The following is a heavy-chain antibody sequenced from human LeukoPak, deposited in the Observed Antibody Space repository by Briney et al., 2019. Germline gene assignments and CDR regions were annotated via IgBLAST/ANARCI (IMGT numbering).Heavy chain of an antibody. D-gene: IGHD6-6*01. CDR1: GFTFSSYA. V-gene: IGHV3-30-3*01. CDR3: ARIAARPDYFDY. J-gene: IGHJ4*02. CDR2: ISYDGSNK. Sequence: GGSLRLSCAASGFTFSSYAMDWVRQALGKGLEWVAVISYDGSNKYYADSVKGRFTISRDNSKNTLYLQMNSLRAEDTAVYYCARIAARPDYFDYWGQGTLVTVSS.